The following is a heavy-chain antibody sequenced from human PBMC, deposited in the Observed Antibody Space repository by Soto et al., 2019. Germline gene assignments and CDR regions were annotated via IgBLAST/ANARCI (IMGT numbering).Heavy chain of an antibody. J-gene: IGHJ2*01. CDR3: ARDYYDSSGYYRGWYFDL. D-gene: IGHD3-22*01. Sequence: ASVTVSCTASRGTFRSYAISWVRQAPGQGLEWMGGIIPIFGTANYAQKFQGRVTITADESTSTAYMELSSLRSEDTAVYYCARDYYDSSGYYRGWYFDLWGRGTLVTVSS. CDR1: RGTFRSYA. CDR2: IIPIFGTA. V-gene: IGHV1-69*01.